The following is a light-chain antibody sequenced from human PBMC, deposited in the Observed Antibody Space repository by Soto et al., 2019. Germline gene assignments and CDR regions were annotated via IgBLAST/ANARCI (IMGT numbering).Light chain of an antibody. V-gene: IGKV1-5*03. CDR3: QQYNSYPPV. Sequence: DIQMTQSPSTLSASVGDRVTITCRASQSISTWLAWYQQKPGKAPKLLIYKASNLESGVPSRFSGSGSGTEFTLTISSLQPDDFATYYCQQYNSYPPVFGQGTKVEIK. J-gene: IGKJ1*01. CDR2: KAS. CDR1: QSISTW.